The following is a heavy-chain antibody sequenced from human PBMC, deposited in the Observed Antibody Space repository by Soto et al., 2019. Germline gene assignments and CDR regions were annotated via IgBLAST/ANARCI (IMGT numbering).Heavy chain of an antibody. CDR3: ARVPHTIFGVAPYYFDY. Sequence: ASVKVSCKDSGYTFTSYGISWVRQAPGQGLEWMGWISAYNGNTNYAQKLQGRVTMTTDTSTSTAYMELRSLRSDDTAVYYCARVPHTIFGVAPYYFDYWGQGTLVTVSS. CDR1: GYTFTSYG. D-gene: IGHD3-3*01. CDR2: ISAYNGNT. J-gene: IGHJ4*02. V-gene: IGHV1-18*01.